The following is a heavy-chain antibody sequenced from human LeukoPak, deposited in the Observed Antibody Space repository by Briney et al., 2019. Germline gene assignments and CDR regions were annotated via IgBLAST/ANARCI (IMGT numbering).Heavy chain of an antibody. V-gene: IGHV1-18*01. Sequence: GASVKVSCKASGYTFTSYGISWVRQAPGQGLEWMGWISAYNGNTNYAQKLQGRVTMTTDTSTSTAYMELRSLRSDDTAVYYCAGAIAAGTSPRGWFDPWGQGTLVTVSS. D-gene: IGHD6-13*01. CDR3: AGAIAAGTSPRGWFDP. CDR2: ISAYNGNT. J-gene: IGHJ5*02. CDR1: GYTFTSYG.